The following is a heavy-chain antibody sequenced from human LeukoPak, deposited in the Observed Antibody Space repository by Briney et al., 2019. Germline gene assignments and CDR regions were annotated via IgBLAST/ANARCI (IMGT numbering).Heavy chain of an antibody. CDR2: IYYSGST. V-gene: IGHV4-39*07. Sequence: SETLSLTCTVSGGSISGSSYYWGWIRQPPGKGLEWIGSIYYSGSTYYNPSLKSRVTISVDTSKNQFSLKLSSVTAADTAVYYCARDLRNDYGADADWFDPWGQGTLVTVSS. D-gene: IGHD4-17*01. CDR3: ARDLRNDYGADADWFDP. J-gene: IGHJ5*02. CDR1: GGSISGSSYY.